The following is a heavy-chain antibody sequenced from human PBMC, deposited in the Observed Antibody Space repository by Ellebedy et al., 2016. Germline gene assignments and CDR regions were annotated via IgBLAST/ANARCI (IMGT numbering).Heavy chain of an antibody. Sequence: GESLKISCAASGFTFSDYYMTWLRQAPGKGLEWVSYISGRGGTIYYADSVKGRFTISRDNSKNTLYLQMNSLRAEDTAVYYCAKDLYYYDSSAHKGFDYWGQGTLVTVSS. J-gene: IGHJ4*02. CDR2: ISGRGGTI. D-gene: IGHD3-22*01. CDR3: AKDLYYYDSSAHKGFDY. CDR1: GFTFSDYY. V-gene: IGHV3-11*04.